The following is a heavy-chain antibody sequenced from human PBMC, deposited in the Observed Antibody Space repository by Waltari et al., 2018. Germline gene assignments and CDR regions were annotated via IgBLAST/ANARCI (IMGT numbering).Heavy chain of an antibody. Sequence: QVQLVQSGAEVKKPGASVKVSCKASGYSFTSYNINWVRQDAGQGLEWMGWMNPTSGSTGYAQKFQDRVTITRNTSIGTAYMELRSLRSEDTAVYYCARDYGSGTYYYMDVWGKGTTVTVSS. CDR3: ARDYGSGTYYYMDV. D-gene: IGHD3-10*01. CDR1: GYSFTSYN. CDR2: MNPTSGST. V-gene: IGHV1-8*03. J-gene: IGHJ6*03.